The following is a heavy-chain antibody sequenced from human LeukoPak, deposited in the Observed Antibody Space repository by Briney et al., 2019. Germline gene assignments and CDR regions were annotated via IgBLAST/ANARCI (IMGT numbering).Heavy chain of an antibody. Sequence: ASVKVSCKVSGYTLTELSMHWVRQAPGKGLEWMGGFDPEDGETIYAQKFQGRVTITADESTSTAYMELSSLRSEDTAVYYCARDTPLSSGYLSWGQGTLVTVSS. CDR3: ARDTPLSSGYLS. J-gene: IGHJ5*02. D-gene: IGHD5-12*01. CDR1: GYTLTELS. V-gene: IGHV1-24*01. CDR2: FDPEDGET.